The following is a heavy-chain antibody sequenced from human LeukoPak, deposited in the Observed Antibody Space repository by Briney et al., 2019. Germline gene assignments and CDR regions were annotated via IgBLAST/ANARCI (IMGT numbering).Heavy chain of an antibody. Sequence: GGSLRLSCAASGFTFSSYGMHWVRQAPGKGLEWVAVISYDGGKKYYGDSVKGRFTTSRDNSKNTLYLQMNSLRAEDRAVYYCAKGQAFDIWGQGTMVTVSS. V-gene: IGHV3-30*18. J-gene: IGHJ3*02. CDR1: GFTFSSYG. CDR2: ISYDGGKK. CDR3: AKGQAFDI.